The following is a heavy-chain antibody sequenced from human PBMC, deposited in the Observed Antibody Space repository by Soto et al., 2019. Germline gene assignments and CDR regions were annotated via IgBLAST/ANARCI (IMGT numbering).Heavy chain of an antibody. CDR2: TYYRSKWYN. J-gene: IGHJ6*02. Sequence: SQTLSLTCAISGDRVSSNSAAWNWIRQSPSRGLEWLGRTYYRSKWYNDYAVSVKSRITINPDTSKNQFSLQLNCVTPEDTAVYYCAREMVGATPLPHYYGMDVWGQGTTVTVS. CDR3: AREMVGATPLPHYYGMDV. V-gene: IGHV6-1*01. CDR1: GDRVSSNSAA. D-gene: IGHD1-26*01.